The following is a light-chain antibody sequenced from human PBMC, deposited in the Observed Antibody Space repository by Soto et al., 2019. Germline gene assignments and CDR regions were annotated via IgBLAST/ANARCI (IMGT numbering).Light chain of an antibody. CDR1: SSDVGGYNY. CDR3: SSYTSSSTQV. J-gene: IGLJ2*01. CDR2: DVS. V-gene: IGLV2-14*01. Sequence: QSVLTQPASVSGSPGQSITISCTGTSSDVGGYNYVSWYQQHPGKAPKLMIYDVSNRPSGVSNRFSGSKSGNTASLTISGLQAEDEADYYCSSYTSSSTQVFGGGTKVNVL.